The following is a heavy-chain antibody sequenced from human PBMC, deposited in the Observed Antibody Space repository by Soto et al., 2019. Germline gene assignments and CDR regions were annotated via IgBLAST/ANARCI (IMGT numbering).Heavy chain of an antibody. CDR2: ISGSGGST. D-gene: IGHD2-2*01. V-gene: IGHV3-23*01. Sequence: EVQLLESGGGLVQSGGSLRLSCAASGITFTAYAMSWVRQAPGKGLEWVSSISGSGGSTYYADSVKGRLTISRDNSKNPLYLQMNSLRAEDTAVYYCATIIIPAATNFYWGQGTLVTVSS. CDR3: ATIIIPAATNFY. J-gene: IGHJ4*02. CDR1: GITFTAYA.